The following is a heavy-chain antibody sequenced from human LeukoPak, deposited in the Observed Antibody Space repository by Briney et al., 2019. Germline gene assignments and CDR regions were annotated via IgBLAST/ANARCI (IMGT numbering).Heavy chain of an antibody. CDR3: ARSYGYYDFWSGSSTYYYYYGMDV. V-gene: IGHV4-4*07. CDR1: GGSISSYY. D-gene: IGHD3-3*01. Sequence: PSETLSLTCTVSGGSISSYYWSWIRQPAGKGLEWIGRIYTSGSTNYNPSLKSRVTMSVDTSKNQFSLKLSSVTAADTAVYYCARSYGYYDFWSGSSTYYYYYGMDVWGQGTTVTVSS. J-gene: IGHJ6*02. CDR2: IYTSGST.